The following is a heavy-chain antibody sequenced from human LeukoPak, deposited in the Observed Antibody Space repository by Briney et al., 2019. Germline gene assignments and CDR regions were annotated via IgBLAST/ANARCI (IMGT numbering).Heavy chain of an antibody. CDR2: IKQDASEI. V-gene: IGHV3-7*01. Sequence: GGSLRLSCAASGFTSSGYWMSWVRQTPEKGLEWVANIKQDASEIYYVDSVKGRFTISRDNAKNSLYLQMNSLRADDTAVYYCARDKIVGPTTLDYWGQGTLVTVSS. D-gene: IGHD1-26*01. CDR3: ARDKIVGPTTLDY. CDR1: GFTSSGYW. J-gene: IGHJ4*02.